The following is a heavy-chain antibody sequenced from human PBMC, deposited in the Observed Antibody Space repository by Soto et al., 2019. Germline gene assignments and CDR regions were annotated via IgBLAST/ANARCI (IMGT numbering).Heavy chain of an antibody. CDR3: ARDPPITSDYAMDV. D-gene: IGHD1-20*01. CDR2: IGGSGRTT. CDR1: AFTFNNYA. Sequence: RLSLRLSCAATAFTFNNYAMSWVRQAPGKGLEWVSGIGGSGRTTYYADSVKGRFTVSRDDSRNTLYLQMNSLRAEETAVYYCARDPPITSDYAMDVWGQGTTVTVSS. V-gene: IGHV3-23*01. J-gene: IGHJ6*02.